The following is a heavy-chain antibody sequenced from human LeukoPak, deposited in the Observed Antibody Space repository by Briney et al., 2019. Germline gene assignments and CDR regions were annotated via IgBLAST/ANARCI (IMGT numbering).Heavy chain of an antibody. CDR3: AKVSYGDYFDY. V-gene: IGHV3-23*01. CDR1: GFTFNNYA. D-gene: IGHD4-17*01. CDR2: ISVSGGTT. Sequence: GGSLRLSCAASGFTFNNYAMSWVRQAPGKGLEWVSDISVSGGTTYYADSVKGRFTISRDNSKNSLYLQMNSLRAEDTALYYCAKVSYGDYFDYWGQGTLVTVSS. J-gene: IGHJ4*02.